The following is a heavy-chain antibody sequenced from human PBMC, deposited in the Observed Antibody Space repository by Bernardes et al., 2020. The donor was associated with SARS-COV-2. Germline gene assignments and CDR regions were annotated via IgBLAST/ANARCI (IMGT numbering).Heavy chain of an antibody. D-gene: IGHD6-13*01. CDR3: ARHLTYSSSWPTFDY. J-gene: IGHJ4*02. CDR2: IDPSDSYT. Sequence: GESLKISCKGSGYSFTSYWISWVRQMPGKGLEWMGRIDPSDSYTNYSPSFQGHVTISADKSISTAYLQWSSLKASDTAMYYCARHLTYSSSWPTFDYWGQGTLVTVSS. V-gene: IGHV5-10-1*01. CDR1: GYSFTSYW.